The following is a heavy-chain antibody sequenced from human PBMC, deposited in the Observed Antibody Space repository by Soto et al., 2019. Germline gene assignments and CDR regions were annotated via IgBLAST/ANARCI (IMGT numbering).Heavy chain of an antibody. CDR3: ARYRSSVRPTGFEP. J-gene: IGHJ5*02. CDR2: IIPIFGTA. V-gene: IGHV1-69*13. Sequence: SVKVSCKASGGTFSSYAISWVRQAPGQGLEWMGGIIPIFGTANYAQKFQGRVTITADESTSTAYMELSSLRSEDTAVYYCARYRSSVRPTGFEPWGQGTLVTVSS. D-gene: IGHD6-6*01. CDR1: GGTFSSYA.